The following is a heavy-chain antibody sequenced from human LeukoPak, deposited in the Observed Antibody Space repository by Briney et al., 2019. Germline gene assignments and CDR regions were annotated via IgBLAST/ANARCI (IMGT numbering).Heavy chain of an antibody. D-gene: IGHD3-22*01. V-gene: IGHV1-58*01. Sequence: GASVKVSCKASGFTFTSSAVQWVRQARGQRLEWIGWIVVGSGNTNHAQKFQERVTITRDMSTSLVYMELSSLRSEDTAVYYCAAEAAYYYDSRDAFDVWGQGTMVTVSS. CDR3: AAEAAYYYDSRDAFDV. CDR2: IVVGSGNT. J-gene: IGHJ3*01. CDR1: GFTFTSSA.